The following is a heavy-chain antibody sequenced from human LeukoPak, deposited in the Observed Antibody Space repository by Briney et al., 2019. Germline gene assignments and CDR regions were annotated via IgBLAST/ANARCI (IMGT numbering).Heavy chain of an antibody. CDR2: INPNSGGT. Sequence: ASVKVSCKASGYTFTGYYMHWVRRAPGQGLEWMGWINPNSGGTNYAQKFQGRVTMTRDTSISTAYMELSRLRSDDTAVYYCARSVGATDYLDYWGQGTLVTVSS. V-gene: IGHV1-2*02. CDR1: GYTFTGYY. J-gene: IGHJ4*02. CDR3: ARSVGATDYLDY. D-gene: IGHD1-26*01.